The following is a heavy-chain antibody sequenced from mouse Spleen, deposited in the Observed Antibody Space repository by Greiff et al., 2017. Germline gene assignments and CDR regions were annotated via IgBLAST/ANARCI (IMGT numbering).Heavy chain of an antibody. CDR1: GFTFSSYA. CDR2: ISSGGDYI. Sequence: EVHLVESGEGLVKPGGSLKLSCAASGFTFSSYAMSWVRQTPEKRLEWVAYISSGGDYIYYADTVKGRFTISRDNARNTLYLQMSSLKSEDTAMYYCTRGRYESWYFDVWGTGTTVTVSS. CDR3: TRGRYESWYFDV. V-gene: IGHV5-9-1*02. D-gene: IGHD2-10*02. J-gene: IGHJ1*03.